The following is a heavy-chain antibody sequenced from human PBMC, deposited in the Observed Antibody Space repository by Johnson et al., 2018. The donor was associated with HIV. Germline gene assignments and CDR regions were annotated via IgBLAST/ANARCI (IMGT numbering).Heavy chain of an antibody. CDR2: ISASGGST. V-gene: IGHV3-23*04. CDR3: AKGLVGASSRAAFDI. CDR1: GFTFSSYA. D-gene: IGHD1-26*01. Sequence: VQLVESGGGLVQPGGSLRLSCAASGFTFSSYAMSWVRQAPGKGLEWVSGISASGGSTYYAESVKGRFTISRDKSKKTLYLQMNSLRAEDTAVYYCAKGLVGASSRAAFDIWGQGTMVTVSS. J-gene: IGHJ3*02.